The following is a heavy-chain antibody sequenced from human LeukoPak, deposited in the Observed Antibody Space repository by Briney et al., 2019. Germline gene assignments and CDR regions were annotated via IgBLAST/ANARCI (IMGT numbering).Heavy chain of an antibody. CDR2: INHSGST. D-gene: IGHD4-23*01. CDR1: GGSFSGYY. V-gene: IGHV4-34*01. J-gene: IGHJ3*02. CDR3: ARVSYGGNRNAFDI. Sequence: SSETLSLTCAVYGGSFSGYYRSWIRQPPGKGLEWIGEINHSGSTNYNPSLKSRVTISVDTSKNQFSLKLSSVTAADTAVYYCARVSYGGNRNAFDIWGQGTMVTVSS.